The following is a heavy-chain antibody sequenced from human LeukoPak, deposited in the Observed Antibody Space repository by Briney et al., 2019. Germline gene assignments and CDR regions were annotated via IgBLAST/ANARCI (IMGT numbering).Heavy chain of an antibody. CDR1: GGSISSGGYY. CDR3: ASSVLGYDILTGYYPGFVDY. Sequence: SETLSLTCTVSGGSISSGGYYWSWIRQHPGKGLEWIGYIYYSGSTYYNPSLKSRVTISVDTSKNQFSPKLSSVTAADTAVYYCASSVLGYDILTGYYPGFVDYWGQGTLVTVSS. J-gene: IGHJ4*02. V-gene: IGHV4-31*03. CDR2: IYYSGST. D-gene: IGHD3-9*01.